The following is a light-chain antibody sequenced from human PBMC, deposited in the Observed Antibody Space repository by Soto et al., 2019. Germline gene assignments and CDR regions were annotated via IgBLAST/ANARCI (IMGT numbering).Light chain of an antibody. J-gene: IGLJ1*01. V-gene: IGLV2-8*01. CDR3: SSYADGSLYV. CDR1: SSDVGGYNH. CDR2: QVT. Sequence: QSALTQPPSASGSPGQSVTISCTGTSSDVGGYNHVSWYQQHPGKAPKLLIYQVTERPSGVPDRFSASKSGNTASLTVSGLQAGDEADYYCSSYADGSLYVFGTGTKVTVL.